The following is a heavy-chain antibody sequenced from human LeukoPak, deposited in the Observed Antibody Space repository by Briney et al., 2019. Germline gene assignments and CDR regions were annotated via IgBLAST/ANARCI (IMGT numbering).Heavy chain of an antibody. CDR3: ARDRRDYYGSGGYYIHYYYMDV. CDR1: GGTFSSYA. J-gene: IGHJ6*03. V-gene: IGHV1-69*05. CDR2: IIPIFGTA. D-gene: IGHD3-10*01. Sequence: SVKVSCKASGGTFSSYAISWVRQAPGQGLEWMGGIIPIFGTANYAQKFQGRVTITTDESTNTAYMELSSLRSEDTAVYYCARDRRDYYGSGGYYIHYYYMDVWGKGTTVTVSS.